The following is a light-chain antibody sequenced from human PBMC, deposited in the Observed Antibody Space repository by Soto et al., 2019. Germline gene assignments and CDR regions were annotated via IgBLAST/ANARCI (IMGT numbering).Light chain of an antibody. CDR3: AAWDASLSACV. Sequence: QSVLTQPPSVSGAPGQRVTISCTGSSSNIGAGYDVHWYQQLPGTAPKLLIYGNSNRPSGVPDRFSGSKSGTSASLAITGLQAEDEAIYYCAAWDASLSACVFGNGTKLTVL. CDR2: GNS. CDR1: SSNIGAGYD. J-gene: IGLJ1*01. V-gene: IGLV1-40*01.